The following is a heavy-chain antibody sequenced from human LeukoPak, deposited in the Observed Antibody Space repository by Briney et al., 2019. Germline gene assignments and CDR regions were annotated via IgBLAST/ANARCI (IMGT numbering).Heavy chain of an antibody. CDR1: GGSISSRSYY. V-gene: IGHV4-39*01. D-gene: IGHD4-17*01. CDR2: MYYYSGST. J-gene: IGHJ4*02. CDR3: ARHGAYGDYLN. Sequence: PSETLSLTCTVSGGSISSRSYYWGWIRQPPGKGLEWIGSMYYYSGSTYYNPSLKSRVSMSVDTSKNQFSLRLSSVTAADTAVYFCARHGAYGDYLNWGQGTLVTVSS.